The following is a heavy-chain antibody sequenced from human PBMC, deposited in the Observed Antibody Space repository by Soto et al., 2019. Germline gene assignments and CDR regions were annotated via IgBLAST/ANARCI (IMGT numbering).Heavy chain of an antibody. V-gene: IGHV1-2*04. CDR1: GYTFSDYY. CDR2: INPYSGAT. J-gene: IGHJ5*02. CDR3: ARARANVAPNWFDP. D-gene: IGHD5-12*01. Sequence: QVQLVQSGAEVKKPGASVKVSCKASGYTFSDYYVHWVRQAPGQGLEWMGWINPYSGATNYAQKFQDWVTMTGDAFXSTAYLELTTLVSDDTAVYYCARARANVAPNWFDPWGQGTLVIVSS.